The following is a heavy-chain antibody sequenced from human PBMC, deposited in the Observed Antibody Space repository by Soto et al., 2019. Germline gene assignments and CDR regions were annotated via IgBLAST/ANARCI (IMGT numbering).Heavy chain of an antibody. CDR3: ARELLTLGYGMDV. J-gene: IGHJ6*02. Sequence: PGGSLRLSCAASGFTFSSYGMHWVLQAPGKGLEWVAVIWYDGSNKYYADSVKGRFTISRDNSKNTLYLQMNSLRAEDTAVYYCARELLTLGYGMDVWGQGTTVTVSS. CDR1: GFTFSSYG. CDR2: IWYDGSNK. V-gene: IGHV3-33*01. D-gene: IGHD7-27*01.